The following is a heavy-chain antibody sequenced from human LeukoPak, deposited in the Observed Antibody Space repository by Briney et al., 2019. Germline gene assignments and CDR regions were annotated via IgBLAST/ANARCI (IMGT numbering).Heavy chain of an antibody. CDR3: AGHHPRNTVDF. D-gene: IGHD2/OR15-2a*01. V-gene: IGHV4-59*08. Sequence: SEALSLTCTVTVRSLSRYYWSWLGQPPAKGLEWIAYISDIGSINYNPSLKSRVTISLDTSKNQFSLKLSSVTAADTAVYYCAGHHPRNTVDFWGQGTLVTVSS. CDR2: ISDIGSI. CDR1: VRSLSRYY. J-gene: IGHJ4*02.